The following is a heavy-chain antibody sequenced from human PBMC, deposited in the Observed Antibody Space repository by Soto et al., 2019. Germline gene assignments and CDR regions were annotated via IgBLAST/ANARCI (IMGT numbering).Heavy chain of an antibody. CDR2: IIPIFGTA. CDR3: ARDLTGGAGMDV. V-gene: IGHV1-69*13. CDR1: GGTFSSYA. J-gene: IGHJ6*02. D-gene: IGHD3-9*01. Sequence: SVKVSCKASGGTFSSYAISWVRQAPGQGLEWMGGIIPIFGTANYAQKFQGRVTITADESTSTAYMELSSLRSEDTAVYYCARDLTGGAGMDVWGQGTTVTVSS.